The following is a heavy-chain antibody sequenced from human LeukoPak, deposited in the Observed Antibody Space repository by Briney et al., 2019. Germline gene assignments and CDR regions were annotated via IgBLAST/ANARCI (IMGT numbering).Heavy chain of an antibody. D-gene: IGHD2-15*01. CDR3: ATLGAPYCSGGSCYSGPRYYFDY. J-gene: IGHJ4*02. CDR1: GGSISSGSYY. V-gene: IGHV4-61*02. CDR2: IYTSGST. Sequence: SETLSLTCTVSGGSISSGSYYWSWIRQPAGKGLEWIGRIYTSGSTNYDPSLKSRVTISVDTSKNQFSLKLSSVTAADTAVYYCATLGAPYCSGGSCYSGPRYYFDYWGQGTLVTVSS.